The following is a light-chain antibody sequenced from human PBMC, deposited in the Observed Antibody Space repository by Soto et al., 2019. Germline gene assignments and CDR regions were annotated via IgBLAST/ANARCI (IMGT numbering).Light chain of an antibody. CDR2: GAS. V-gene: IGKV3-20*01. CDR3: QQYNNWPQT. Sequence: DIGLTQSPGTLSLSPGERATLSCRAIQSVSSSYLAWYQQKPGQAPRLLIYGASSRATGIPDRFSGSGSGTEFTLTISSLQSEDFAEYHCQQYNNWPQTFGQGTKVDIK. J-gene: IGKJ1*01. CDR1: QSVSSSY.